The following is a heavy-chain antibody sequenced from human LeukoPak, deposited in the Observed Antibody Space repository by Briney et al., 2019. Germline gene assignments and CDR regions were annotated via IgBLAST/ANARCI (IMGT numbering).Heavy chain of an antibody. J-gene: IGHJ5*02. CDR1: GGSISSYY. CDR2: IYYSGST. D-gene: IGHD1-26*01. V-gene: IGHV4-59*08. Sequence: KPSETLSLTRTVSGGSISSYYWSWIRQPPGKGLEWIGYIYYSGSTNYNPSLKSRVTISVDTSKNQFSLKLSSVTAADTAVYYCARRVSYRNCFDPWGQGTLVTVSS. CDR3: ARRVSYRNCFDP.